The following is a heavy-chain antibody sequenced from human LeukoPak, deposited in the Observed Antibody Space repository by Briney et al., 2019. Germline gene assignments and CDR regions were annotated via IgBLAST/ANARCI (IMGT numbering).Heavy chain of an antibody. V-gene: IGHV4-4*02. D-gene: IGHD6-13*01. CDR1: GGSISSSNW. J-gene: IGHJ6*02. CDR2: IYHSGST. Sequence: SETLSLTCAVSGGSISSSNWWSWVRQPPGKGLVWIGEIYHSGSTNYNPSLKSRVTISEDKSKNQFSLKLSSVTAADTAVYYCARSRAETGIAAVGMDVWGQGTTVTVSS. CDR3: ARSRAETGIAAVGMDV.